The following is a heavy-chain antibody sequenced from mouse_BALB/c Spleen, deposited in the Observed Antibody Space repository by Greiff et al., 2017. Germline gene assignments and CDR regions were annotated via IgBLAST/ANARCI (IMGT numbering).Heavy chain of an antibody. D-gene: IGHD1-1*01. Sequence: QVQLQQSGPELVKPGASVKISCKASGYAFSSSWMNWVKQRPGQGLEWIGRIYPGDGDTNYNGKFKGKATLTADKSSSTAYMQLSSLTSVDSAVYFCAITTVGAYAMDYWGQGTSVTVSS. CDR2: IYPGDGDT. V-gene: IGHV1-82*01. CDR3: AITTVGAYAMDY. J-gene: IGHJ4*01. CDR1: GYAFSSSW.